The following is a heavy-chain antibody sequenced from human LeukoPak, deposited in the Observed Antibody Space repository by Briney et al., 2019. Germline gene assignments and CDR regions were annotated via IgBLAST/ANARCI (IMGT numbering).Heavy chain of an antibody. CDR1: GFTFSSYW. V-gene: IGHV3-74*01. Sequence: GGSLRLSCAASGFTFSSYWMHWVRQAPGKGLVWVSRINSDGSSTSYADSVKGRFTISRDNAKNTLFLQMNSLKTEDTAVYYCAKDSARRAYDSSGYYGTFDYWGQGTLVTVSS. J-gene: IGHJ4*02. D-gene: IGHD3-22*01. CDR2: INSDGSST. CDR3: AKDSARRAYDSSGYYGTFDY.